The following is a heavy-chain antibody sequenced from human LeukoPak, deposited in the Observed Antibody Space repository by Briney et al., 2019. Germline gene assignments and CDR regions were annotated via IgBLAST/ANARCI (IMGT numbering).Heavy chain of an antibody. J-gene: IGHJ6*03. CDR2: INHSGST. D-gene: IGHD3-10*01. V-gene: IGHV4-39*07. Sequence: SETLSLTCSVSGGSISSSGYSWGWIRQPPGKGLEWIGEINHSGSTNYNPSLKSRVTISVDTSKNQFSLKLSSVTAADTAVYYCARGRRDSANYYGSGRYMDVWGKGTTVTVSS. CDR1: GGSISSSGYS. CDR3: ARGRRDSANYYGSGRYMDV.